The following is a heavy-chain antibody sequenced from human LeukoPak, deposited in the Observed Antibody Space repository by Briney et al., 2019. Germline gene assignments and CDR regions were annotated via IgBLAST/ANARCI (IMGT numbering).Heavy chain of an antibody. D-gene: IGHD3-9*01. CDR3: ARANYDILTGNYALDF. CDR2: ISTSGST. CDR1: GDSLGSYY. V-gene: IGHV4-4*07. J-gene: IGHJ4*02. Sequence: SETLSLTCTVSGDSLGSYYWNWIRQPAGKGLEWVGRISTSGSTNDNPSLKSRVTMSVDTSKNQFSLKLSSVTAADTALYYCARANYDILTGNYALDFWGQGTLVTVSS.